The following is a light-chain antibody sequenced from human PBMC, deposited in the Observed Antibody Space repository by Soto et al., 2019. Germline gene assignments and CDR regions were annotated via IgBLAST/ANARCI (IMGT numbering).Light chain of an antibody. V-gene: IGKV3-20*01. Sequence: EIVLTQSPGTLSLSPGERATLSCRASQSVRSTSLAWYQQKPGRAPRLLIYGASNRATGIPDRFSGSGSGTDFTLTISRLEPEDFAVFYCQQYAASPWTFGQGTKVEI. CDR3: QQYAASPWT. CDR1: QSVRSTS. J-gene: IGKJ1*01. CDR2: GAS.